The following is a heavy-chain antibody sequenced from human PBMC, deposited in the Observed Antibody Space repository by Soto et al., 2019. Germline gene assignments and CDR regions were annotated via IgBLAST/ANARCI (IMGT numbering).Heavy chain of an antibody. CDR3: AREVGYNWNDNRYDLLDM. J-gene: IGHJ3*02. V-gene: IGHV3-33*01. Sequence: QVQLVESGGGVVQPGTSLRLSCAASGFTFSSHVMHWVRQAPGKGMQWLSAIWIDGRNKQYADPVKGRFTISSDNSKTTLSLHTNSLRAEDTAVYYCAREVGYNWNDNRYDLLDMWGQGTNVTVSA. D-gene: IGHD1-1*01. CDR1: GFTFSSHV. CDR2: IWIDGRNK.